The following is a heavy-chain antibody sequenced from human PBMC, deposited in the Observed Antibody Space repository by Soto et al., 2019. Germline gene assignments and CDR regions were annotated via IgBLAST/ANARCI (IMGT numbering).Heavy chain of an antibody. J-gene: IGHJ2*01. CDR2: ISGGGDAA. CDR1: GFTFINFA. D-gene: IGHD3-10*01. CDR3: ARKVPGSTSRPDYWYFDL. V-gene: IGHV3-23*01. Sequence: EVQLLESGGGLVQPGGSLRLSCAGSGFTFINFAMNWVRQAPGKGLEWVSTISGGGDAAFFADSVRGRFTISRDNSKDTVTLKMNSLGVDDTAVYYCARKVPGSTSRPDYWYFDLWGRGTLVTVSS.